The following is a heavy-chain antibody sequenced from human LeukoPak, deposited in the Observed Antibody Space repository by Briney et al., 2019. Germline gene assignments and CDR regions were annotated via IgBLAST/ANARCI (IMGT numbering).Heavy chain of an antibody. D-gene: IGHD2-2*03. CDR1: GYSFTSFW. J-gene: IGHJ4*02. CDR3: ARLYEMARISPVGY. V-gene: IGHV5-51*01. Sequence: GESLKTSCKGSGYSFTSFWIGWVRQMPGKGLGWVGIMYPGYSDIRFSPSFQGQVTISADKSISTAYLQWSSLKASDTAMYFCARLYEMARISPVGYWGQGTLVTVSS. CDR2: MYPGYSDI.